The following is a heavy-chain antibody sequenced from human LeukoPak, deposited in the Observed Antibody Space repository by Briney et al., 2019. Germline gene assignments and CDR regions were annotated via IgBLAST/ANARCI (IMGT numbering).Heavy chain of an antibody. CDR1: GFTVSNNY. J-gene: IGHJ4*02. D-gene: IGHD5-24*01. Sequence: GRSLRLSCAASGFTVSNNYMIWVRQAPGKGLEWVSLFHTGGETEYADSVKGRFTMSRDTSQNTESLHMNSLRAEDTAVYYCARGFAPAYNFGVFDYWGQGTLVTVSS. CDR2: FHTGGET. CDR3: ARGFAPAYNFGVFDY. V-gene: IGHV3-53*01.